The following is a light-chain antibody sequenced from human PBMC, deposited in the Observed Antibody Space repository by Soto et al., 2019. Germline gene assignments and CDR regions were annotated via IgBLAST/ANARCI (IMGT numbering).Light chain of an antibody. J-gene: IGKJ2*01. CDR3: HQYGRSPQT. CDR2: AAS. Sequence: DIVLTQSPGTLSLSPGERATLSCRARQSVGSIYLAWYQQKHGQAPRLVIYAASRRATGIPDRFSGSGSGTDFTLTISRLEPVDFVVYFCHQYGRSPQTFGQGTKVDIK. V-gene: IGKV3-20*01. CDR1: QSVGSIY.